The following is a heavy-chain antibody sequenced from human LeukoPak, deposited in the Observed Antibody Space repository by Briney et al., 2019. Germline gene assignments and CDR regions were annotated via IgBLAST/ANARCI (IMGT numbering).Heavy chain of an antibody. J-gene: IGHJ4*02. V-gene: IGHV1-46*01. CDR1: GYTFTSYY. Sequence: GASVKVSCKASGYTFTSYYMHWVRQAPGQGLELMGIINPSGGSTSYAQKFQGRVTMTRDTSTSTVYLELSSLRSEDTAVFYCAVPLATAYLDYWGQGTLVTVSS. D-gene: IGHD6-13*01. CDR2: INPSGGST. CDR3: AVPLATAYLDY.